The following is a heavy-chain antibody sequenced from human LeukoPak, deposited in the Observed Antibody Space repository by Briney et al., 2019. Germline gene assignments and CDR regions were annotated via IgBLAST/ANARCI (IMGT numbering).Heavy chain of an antibody. CDR1: GDSISSNY. D-gene: IGHD3-22*01. J-gene: IGHJ5*02. Sequence: PSETLSLTCTVSGDSISSNYWNWIRQPPGKGLEWMGYISNSGNTLYSPSFKSRLTISADTSKNHFSLRLNSVTAADTAIYFCARRKGDYYDASGHYLGWFDPWGQGILVTVSS. CDR3: ARRKGDYYDASGHYLGWFDP. CDR2: ISNSGNT. V-gene: IGHV4-59*01.